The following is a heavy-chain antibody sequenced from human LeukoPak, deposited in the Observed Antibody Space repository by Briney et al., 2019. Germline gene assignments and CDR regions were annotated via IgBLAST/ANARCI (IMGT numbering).Heavy chain of an antibody. V-gene: IGHV4-59*08. CDR2: IYYSGST. Sequence: SETLSLTCTVSGGSISSYYWSWIRQPPGKGLEWIGYIYYSGSTKYNPSLKSRVTISVDTSKNQFSLKLSSVTAADTAVYYCARLTVVAATNWFDPWGQGTLVTVSS. D-gene: IGHD2-15*01. CDR3: ARLTVVAATNWFDP. J-gene: IGHJ5*02. CDR1: GGSISSYY.